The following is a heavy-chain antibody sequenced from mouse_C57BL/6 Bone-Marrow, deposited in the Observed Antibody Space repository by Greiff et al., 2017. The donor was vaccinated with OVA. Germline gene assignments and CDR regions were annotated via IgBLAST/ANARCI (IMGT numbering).Heavy chain of an antibody. J-gene: IGHJ2*01. Sequence: VQLQQSGAELVRPGASVKLSCTASGFNIKDDYMHWVKERPEQGLEWIGWIDPENGDTEYAPKFQGKATITADTSSKTVYLHLSSLTSEDTAVYYCTTYQYWGQGTTLTVSS. CDR1: GFNIKDDY. CDR2: IDPENGDT. V-gene: IGHV14-4*01. CDR3: TTYQY.